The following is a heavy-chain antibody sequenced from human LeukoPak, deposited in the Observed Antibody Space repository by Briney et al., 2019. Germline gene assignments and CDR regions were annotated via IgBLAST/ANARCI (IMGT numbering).Heavy chain of an antibody. Sequence: PGGSLRLSCAASGFTFSSYWMSWVRQAPGKGLEWVSVIYSGGSTYYADSVKGRFTISRDNSKNTLYLQMNSLRAEDTAVYYCARESYGDSYFDYWGQGTLVTVSS. D-gene: IGHD4-17*01. J-gene: IGHJ4*02. CDR3: ARESYGDSYFDY. V-gene: IGHV3-66*01. CDR2: IYSGGST. CDR1: GFTFSSYW.